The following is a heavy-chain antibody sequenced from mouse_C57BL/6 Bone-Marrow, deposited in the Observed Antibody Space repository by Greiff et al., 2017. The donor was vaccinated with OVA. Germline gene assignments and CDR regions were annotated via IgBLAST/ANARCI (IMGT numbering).Heavy chain of an antibody. CDR3: ARGRYYSNYPYAY. J-gene: IGHJ3*01. V-gene: IGHV14-3*01. Sequence: DVKLQESVAELVRPGASVKLSCTASGFNIKNTYMHWVKQRPEQGLEWIGRIDPANGNPKYAPKFQGKATITADTSSNTAYLQLSSLTYEDTAIYYCARGRYYSNYPYAYWGQGTLVTVS. CDR1: GFNIKNTY. D-gene: IGHD2-5*01. CDR2: IDPANGNP.